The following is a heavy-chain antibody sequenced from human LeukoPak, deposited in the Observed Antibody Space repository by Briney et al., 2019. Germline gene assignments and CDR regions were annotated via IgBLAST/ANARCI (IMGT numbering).Heavy chain of an antibody. D-gene: IGHD3-22*01. J-gene: IGHJ4*02. CDR2: IYYSGST. CDR3: ARLTDGPYDSSGYYYNYFDY. CDR1: GGSISSYY. V-gene: IGHV4-59*08. Sequence: PSETLSLTCTVSGGSISSYYWSWIRQPPGKGPEWIGYIYYSGSTNYNPSLKSRVTISVDTSKNQFSLKLSSVTAADTAVYYCARLTDGPYDSSGYYYNYFDYWGQGTLVTVSS.